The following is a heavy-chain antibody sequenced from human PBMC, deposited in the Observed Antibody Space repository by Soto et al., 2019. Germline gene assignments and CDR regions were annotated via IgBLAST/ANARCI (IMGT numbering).Heavy chain of an antibody. J-gene: IGHJ6*02. D-gene: IGHD1-7*01. V-gene: IGHV4-61*01. Sequence: SETLSLTCTVSGGSVSSGSYYWSWIRQPPGKGLEWIGYIYYSGSTNYNPSLKSRVTISVDTSKNQFSLKLSSVTAADTAVYYCARGTGTTTYYYYYGMGVWGQGTTVTVSS. CDR2: IYYSGST. CDR3: ARGTGTTTYYYYYGMGV. CDR1: GGSVSSGSYY.